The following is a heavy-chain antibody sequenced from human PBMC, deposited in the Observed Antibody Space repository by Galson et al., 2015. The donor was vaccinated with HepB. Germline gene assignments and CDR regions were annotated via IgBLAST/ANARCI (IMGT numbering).Heavy chain of an antibody. CDR2: ISYDGSNK. J-gene: IGHJ4*02. CDR3: ARSPRRGSGWYLFDY. Sequence: SLRISCAASGFTFSSYAMHWVRQAPGKGLEWVAVISYDGSNKYYADSVKGRFTISRDNSKNTLYLKMNSLRAEDTAVYYCARSPRRGSGWYLFDYWGQGTLVTVSS. V-gene: IGHV3-30-3*01. CDR1: GFTFSSYA. D-gene: IGHD6-19*01.